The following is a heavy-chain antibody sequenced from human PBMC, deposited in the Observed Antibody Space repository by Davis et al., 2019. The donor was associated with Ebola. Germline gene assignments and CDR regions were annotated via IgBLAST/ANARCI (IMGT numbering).Heavy chain of an antibody. J-gene: IGHJ4*02. CDR2: IKQDGSEK. CDR3: AIANRGPVADTGDY. Sequence: GESLKISCVASGFTFSNYWMTWVRQAPVRGLEWVANIKQDGSEKQYVDSVRGRFTISRDNAKNSLYLQMNSLRAEDTAVYYCAIANRGPVADTGDYWGQGTLVTVPS. V-gene: IGHV3-7*03. CDR1: GFTFSNYW. D-gene: IGHD6-19*01.